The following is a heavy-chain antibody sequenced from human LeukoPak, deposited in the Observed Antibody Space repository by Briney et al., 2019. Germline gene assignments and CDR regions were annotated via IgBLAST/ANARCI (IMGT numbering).Heavy chain of an antibody. V-gene: IGHV1-24*01. J-gene: IGHJ4*02. D-gene: IGHD3-10*01. Sequence: GASVKVSCKVSGYTLTELSMHWVRQAPGKGLEWMGGFDPEDGETIYAQKFQGRVTMTEHTSTDTAYMELSSLRSEDTAVYYCATVFSWSSGSYSPFDYWGQGTLVTVSS. CDR3: ATVFSWSSGSYSPFDY. CDR2: FDPEDGET. CDR1: GYTLTELS.